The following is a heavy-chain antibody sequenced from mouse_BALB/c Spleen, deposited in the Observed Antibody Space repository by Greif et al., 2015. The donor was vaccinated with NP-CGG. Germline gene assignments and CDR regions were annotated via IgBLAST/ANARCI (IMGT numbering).Heavy chain of an antibody. V-gene: IGHV14-3*02. Sequence: EVQLQQSGAELVKPGASVKLSCTASGFNIKDTYMHWVKQRPEQGLEWIGRIDPANGNTKYDPKFQGKATIIADTSSNTAYLQLSSLTSEDTAVYYCARGVRLPRYFDVWGAGTTVTVSS. CDR2: IDPANGNT. CDR3: ARGVRLPRYFDV. J-gene: IGHJ1*01. D-gene: IGHD1-2*01. CDR1: GFNIKDTY.